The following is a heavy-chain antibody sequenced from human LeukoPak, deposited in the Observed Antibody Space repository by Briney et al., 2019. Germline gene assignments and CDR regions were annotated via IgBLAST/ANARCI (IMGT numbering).Heavy chain of an antibody. D-gene: IGHD3-22*01. Sequence: PGGSPRLSCAASGFTFDEYAMHWVRQAPGKGLEWVSGISWNSGSIGYADSVKGRFTISRDNAKNSLYLQMNSLRAEDTALYYCAKDMQYDSSGHLDYWGQGTLVTVSS. CDR2: ISWNSGSI. V-gene: IGHV3-9*01. CDR3: AKDMQYDSSGHLDY. J-gene: IGHJ4*02. CDR1: GFTFDEYA.